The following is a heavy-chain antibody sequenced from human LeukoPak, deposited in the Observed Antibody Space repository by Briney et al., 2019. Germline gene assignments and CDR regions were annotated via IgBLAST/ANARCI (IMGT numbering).Heavy chain of an antibody. V-gene: IGHV3-53*01. CDR1: GSTFSNYW. CDR2: IYSGGTT. CDR3: ARRAGGYSHPYDY. J-gene: IGHJ4*02. Sequence: GGSLRLSCAASGSTFSNYWMHWVRQAPGKGLEWVSLIYSGGTTYYADSVKGRFTISRDNSKNTLYLQMNSLRAEDTAVYYCARRAGGYSHPYDYWGQGILVTVSS. D-gene: IGHD4-23*01.